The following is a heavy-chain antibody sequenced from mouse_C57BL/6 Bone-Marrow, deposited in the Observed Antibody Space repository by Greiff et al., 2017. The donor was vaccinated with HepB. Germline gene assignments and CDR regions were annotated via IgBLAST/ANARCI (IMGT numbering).Heavy chain of an antibody. V-gene: IGHV14-4*01. CDR3: TTWGNYEGDY. D-gene: IGHD2-1*01. J-gene: IGHJ4*01. Sequence: DVKLQESGAELVRPGASVKLSCTASGFNIKDDYMHWVKQRPEQGLEWIGWIDPENGDTEYASKFQGKATITADTSSNTAYLQLSSLTSEDTAVYYCTTWGNYEGDYWGQGTSVTVSS. CDR1: GFNIKDDY. CDR2: IDPENGDT.